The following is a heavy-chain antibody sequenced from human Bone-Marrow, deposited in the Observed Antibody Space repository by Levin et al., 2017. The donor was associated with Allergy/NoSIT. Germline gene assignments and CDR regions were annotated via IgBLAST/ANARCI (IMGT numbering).Heavy chain of an antibody. CDR2: IWHDGNDI. V-gene: IGHV3-33*01. D-gene: IGHD6-19*01. CDR3: ARDRLEYCSGASCYGLDV. CDR1: GFIFSTYG. Sequence: LSLTCAASGFIFSTYGMHWVRQAPGKGLEWVAVIWHDGNDIFYSDSVKGRFTISRDNGESMLFLQMNSLRAEDTGVYYCARDRLEYCSGASCYGLDVWGQGTTVTVSS. J-gene: IGHJ6*02.